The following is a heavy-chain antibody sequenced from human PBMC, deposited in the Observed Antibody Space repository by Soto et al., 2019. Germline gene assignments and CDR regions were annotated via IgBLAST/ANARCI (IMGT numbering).Heavy chain of an antibody. CDR3: ARGSGYYYWDDY. CDR1: GYTFTSYA. D-gene: IGHD3-22*01. J-gene: IGHJ4*02. Sequence: QVQLVQSGAEEKKPGASVKVSCKASGYTFTSYAMHWVRQAPGQRLEWMGWINAGNGNTKYSQKFQGRVTITRDTPASTAYMERSSLRSEDTAVYYCARGSGYYYWDDYWGQGTLVTVSS. CDR2: INAGNGNT. V-gene: IGHV1-3*05.